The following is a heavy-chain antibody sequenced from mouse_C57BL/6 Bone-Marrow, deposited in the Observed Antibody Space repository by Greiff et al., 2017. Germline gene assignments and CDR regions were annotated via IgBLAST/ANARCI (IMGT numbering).Heavy chain of an antibody. Sequence: VKVVESGAELVKPGASVKMSCKASGYTFTTYPIEWMKQNHGKSLEWIGNFHPYNDDTKYNEKFKGKATLTVEKSSSTVYLELSRLTSDDSAVYYCARGGNYGGYYFDYWGQGTTRTVSS. CDR2: FHPYNDDT. CDR3: ARGGNYGGYYFDY. CDR1: GYTFTTYP. D-gene: IGHD2-1*01. V-gene: IGHV1-47*01. J-gene: IGHJ2*01.